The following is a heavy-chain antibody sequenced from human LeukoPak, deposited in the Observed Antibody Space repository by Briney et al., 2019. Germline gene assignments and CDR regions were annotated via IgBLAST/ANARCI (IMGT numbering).Heavy chain of an antibody. CDR1: GFTFSSHD. Sequence: SGGSLRLSCAASGFTFSSHDMHWVRQATGKGLEWVSGIAIAGDTYYAGSVKGRFTISRETAKNTLYLQMNNLGAGDTAVYYCTRGGIGSSWYIFDIWGQGTMVTVPS. V-gene: IGHV3-13*01. CDR3: TRGGIGSSWYIFDI. J-gene: IGHJ3*02. D-gene: IGHD6-13*01. CDR2: IAIAGDT.